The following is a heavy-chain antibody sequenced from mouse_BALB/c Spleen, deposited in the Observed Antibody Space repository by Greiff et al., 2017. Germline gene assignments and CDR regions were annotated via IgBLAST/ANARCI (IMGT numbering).Heavy chain of an antibody. D-gene: IGHD3-1*01. Sequence: EVQLQQSGGGLVQPGGSMKLSCVASGFTFSNYWMNWVRQSPEKGLEWVAEIRLKSNNYATHYAESVKGRFTISRDDSKSSVYLQMNNLRAEDTGIYYCTRNGARATFYAMDYWGQGTSVTVSS. CDR1: GFTFSNYW. CDR2: IRLKSNNYAT. V-gene: IGHV6-6*02. J-gene: IGHJ4*01. CDR3: TRNGARATFYAMDY.